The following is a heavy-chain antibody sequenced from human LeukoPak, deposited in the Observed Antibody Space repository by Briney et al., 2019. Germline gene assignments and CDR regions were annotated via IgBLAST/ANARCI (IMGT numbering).Heavy chain of an antibody. Sequence: PGGSLRLSCAASGFTFSSYAMSWVRQAPGKGLEWVSAISGSGGSTYYADSVKGRFTISRDNAKNSPYLQMNSLRAEDTAVYYCARRHDYGDYGLDYWGQGTLATVSS. CDR3: ARRHDYGDYGLDY. J-gene: IGHJ4*02. CDR2: ISGSGGST. V-gene: IGHV3-23*01. D-gene: IGHD4-17*01. CDR1: GFTFSSYA.